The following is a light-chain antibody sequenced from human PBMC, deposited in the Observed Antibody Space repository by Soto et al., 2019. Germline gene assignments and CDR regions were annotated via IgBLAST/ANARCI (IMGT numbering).Light chain of an antibody. CDR1: SSDVGGYNY. CDR3: SSYTSCSTLV. Sequence: QSVLTQPASVSGSPGQSITISCTGTSSDVGGYNYVSWYQQHPGKAPKLMIYDVSNRPSGASNRFSGSKSGNTASLTISGLQAEDEADYYCSSYTSCSTLVFGTGTKVTVL. V-gene: IGLV2-14*01. CDR2: DVS. J-gene: IGLJ1*01.